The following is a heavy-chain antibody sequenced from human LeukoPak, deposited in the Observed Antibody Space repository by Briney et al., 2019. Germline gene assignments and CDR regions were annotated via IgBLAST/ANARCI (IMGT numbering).Heavy chain of an antibody. V-gene: IGHV3-23*01. CDR3: AKAGSSGYLSYFDY. CDR1: GFTFSSFA. CDR2: ISGSGGST. J-gene: IGHJ4*02. D-gene: IGHD3-22*01. Sequence: GGSLRLSCAASGFTFSSFAMSWVRQAPGKGLEWVSAISGSGGSTYYADSVKGRFTISRDNSKNTLYLQMNSLRAEDTAVYYCAKAGSSGYLSYFDYWGQGTLVTVSS.